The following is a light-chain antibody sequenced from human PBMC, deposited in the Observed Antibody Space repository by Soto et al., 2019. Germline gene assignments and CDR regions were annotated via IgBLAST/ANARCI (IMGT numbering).Light chain of an antibody. Sequence: IQMTQSPSSLSASVGDRVTITCRASQSISTYLNWYQQKPGKAANLLIYDASTLQGGVPSKFSGSASGTGFTLTISSLQPEDFATYYCQQSYSTPWTFGQGTKVDIK. V-gene: IGKV1-39*01. J-gene: IGKJ1*01. CDR3: QQSYSTPWT. CDR1: QSISTY. CDR2: DAS.